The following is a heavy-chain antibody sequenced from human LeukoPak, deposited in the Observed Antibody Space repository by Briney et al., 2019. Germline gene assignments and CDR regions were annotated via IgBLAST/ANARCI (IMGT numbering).Heavy chain of an antibody. CDR3: ARVRGGYCSSTSCSHGMDY. D-gene: IGHD2-2*01. J-gene: IGHJ4*02. CDR2: INPGGSSI. Sequence: PGGSLRLSCAASGFTFSSYWMHWVRQVPGKGLVWVARINPGGSSITYADSVKGRFTISRDNAKNSLYLQMNSLRAEDTAVYYCARVRGGYCSSTSCSHGMDYWGQGTLVTVSS. V-gene: IGHV3-74*01. CDR1: GFTFSSYW.